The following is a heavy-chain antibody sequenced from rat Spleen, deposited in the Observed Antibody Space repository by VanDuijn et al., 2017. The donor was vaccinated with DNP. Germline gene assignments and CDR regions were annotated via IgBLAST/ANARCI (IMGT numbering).Heavy chain of an antibody. V-gene: IGHV5-22*01. Sequence: EVQLVESGGGLVQPGRSLKFSCAASGFTFSDYYMAWVRQAPTMGLEWVAYIRYDGGSTKYGDSVKGRFTISRDNAKNTLYLQMSSLRSEDMATYYCARWNSGHFDYWGQGVMVPVSS. J-gene: IGHJ2*01. D-gene: IGHD4-3*01. CDR3: ARWNSGHFDY. CDR1: GFTFSDYY. CDR2: IRYDGGST.